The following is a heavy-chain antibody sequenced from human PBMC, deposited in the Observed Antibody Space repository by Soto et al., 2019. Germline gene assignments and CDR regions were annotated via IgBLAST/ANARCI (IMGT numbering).Heavy chain of an antibody. J-gene: IGHJ4*02. CDR3: AREGASGSHIGY. V-gene: IGHV1-69*01. CDR2: IIPIFGTA. CDR1: GGTFSSYA. D-gene: IGHD3-22*01. Sequence: QVQLVQSGAEVKKPGSSVKVSCKASGGTFSSYAISWVRQAPGQGLEWMGGIIPIFGTANYAQKFQGRVTITADESTSPAYLELSSPRSEDPAVYYCAREGASGSHIGYWGQGTLVTVSS.